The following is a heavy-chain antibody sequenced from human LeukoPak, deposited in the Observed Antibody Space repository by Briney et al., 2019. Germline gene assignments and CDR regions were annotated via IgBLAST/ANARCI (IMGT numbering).Heavy chain of an antibody. CDR1: GGSISGYY. J-gene: IGHJ6*02. Sequence: PSETLSLTCTVSGGSISGYYWSWIRQPPGKGLEWIGYIYYSGSTNYNPSLKSRVTISVDTSKNQFSLKLSSVTAADTAVYYCASANYYYYGMDVWGQGTTVTVSS. CDR2: IYYSGST. CDR3: ASANYYYYGMDV. V-gene: IGHV4-59*08.